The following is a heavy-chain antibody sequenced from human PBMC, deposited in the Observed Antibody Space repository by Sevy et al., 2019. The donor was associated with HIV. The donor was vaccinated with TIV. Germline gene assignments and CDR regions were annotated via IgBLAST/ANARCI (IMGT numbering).Heavy chain of an antibody. D-gene: IGHD6-13*01. CDR1: GGSISGSSYY. V-gene: IGHV4-39*01. CDR2: IYYSGST. Sequence: SETLSLTCTVSGGSISGSSYYWGWIRQPPGKGLEWIGSIYYSGSTYYNRSLKSRVTISVDTSKNQFSLKLSSVTAADTAVYYCARLKGMKNGMDVWGQGSTVIVSS. CDR3: ARLKGMKNGMDV. J-gene: IGHJ6*02.